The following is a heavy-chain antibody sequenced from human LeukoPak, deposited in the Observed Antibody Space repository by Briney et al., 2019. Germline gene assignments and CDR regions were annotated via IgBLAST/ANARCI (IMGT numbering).Heavy chain of an antibody. CDR3: TRDQVRLFDF. CDR2: IGNKAYGGTT. D-gene: IGHD6-25*01. J-gene: IGHJ4*02. CDR1: GFTFGDYA. V-gene: IGHV3-49*04. Sequence: GGSLRLSCTTSGFTFGDYAVSWVRQAPGKGLEGVGFIGNKAYGGTTEYAASVKGRFTISRDDSKSIAYLQMNSLRTEDTAVYYCTRDQVRLFDFWGQGTLVTVSS.